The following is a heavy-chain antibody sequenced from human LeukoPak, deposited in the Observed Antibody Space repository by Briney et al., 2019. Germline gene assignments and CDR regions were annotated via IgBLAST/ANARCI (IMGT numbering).Heavy chain of an antibody. D-gene: IGHD6-6*01. CDR2: INSDGSST. CDR1: GFTFSSYW. Sequence: GGSLRLSCAASGFTFSSYWMHWVRQVPGKGLEWVSHINSDGSSTRYADSVKGRFTISRDSAKNTLYLQMNSLRAEDTAVYYCARAAIAALDYWGQGTLVTVSS. CDR3: ARAAIAALDY. J-gene: IGHJ4*02. V-gene: IGHV3-74*01.